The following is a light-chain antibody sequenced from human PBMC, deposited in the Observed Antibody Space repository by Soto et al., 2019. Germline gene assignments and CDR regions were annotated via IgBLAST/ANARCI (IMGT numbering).Light chain of an antibody. CDR1: QSISSN. CDR2: DAS. V-gene: IGKV3-15*01. Sequence: ETVMTQSTATLSVSPGERAPLSCRASQSISSNLAWYQQKPGQAPRLLIYDASTRATRIPARFSGSRSWTEFTITISSLQSEDFAVYYCQQYHNWPITFGQGTRLEIK. J-gene: IGKJ5*01. CDR3: QQYHNWPIT.